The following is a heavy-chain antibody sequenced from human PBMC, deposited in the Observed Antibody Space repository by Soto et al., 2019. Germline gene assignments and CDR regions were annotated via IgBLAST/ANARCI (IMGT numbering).Heavy chain of an antibody. V-gene: IGHV1-8*01. J-gene: IGHJ4*02. Sequence: ASVKVSCKASGYTFTSYDINWVRQATGQGLEWMGWMNPNIGNTGYAQKFQGRVTMTRNTSISTAYMELSSLRSEDTAVYYCARVGWELPAFDYWGQGTLVTVSS. CDR3: ARVGWELPAFDY. CDR1: GYTFTSYD. CDR2: MNPNIGNT. D-gene: IGHD1-26*01.